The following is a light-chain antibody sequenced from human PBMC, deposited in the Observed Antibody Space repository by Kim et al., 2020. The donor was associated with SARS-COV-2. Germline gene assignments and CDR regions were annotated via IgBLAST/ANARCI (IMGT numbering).Light chain of an antibody. V-gene: IGLV2-18*02. CDR3: SSHTTRNTYV. J-gene: IGLJ1*01. Sequence: GHAVTLTVTGTGRDVGVYKRVSWYQQAPGTAPKLMIYEVDNRPSGIPDRFSGSRSGDTASLTISGLQAEDEADYYCSSHTTRNTYVFGTGTKVTVL. CDR1: GRDVGVYKR. CDR2: EVD.